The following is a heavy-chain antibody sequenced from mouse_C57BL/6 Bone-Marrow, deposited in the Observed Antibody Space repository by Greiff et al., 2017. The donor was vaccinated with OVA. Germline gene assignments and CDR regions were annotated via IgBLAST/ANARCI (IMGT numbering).Heavy chain of an antibody. CDR1: GYSITSGYY. CDR2: ISYDGSN. V-gene: IGHV3-6*01. D-gene: IGHD1-1*01. CDR3: AREGTIYGSSFYYAMDY. J-gene: IGHJ4*01. Sequence: VQLKESGPGLVKPSQSLSLTCSVTGYSITSGYYWNWIRQFPGNKLEWMGYISYDGSNNYNPSLKNRISITRDTSKNQFFLKLNSVTTEDTATYYCAREGTIYGSSFYYAMDYWGQGTSVTVSS.